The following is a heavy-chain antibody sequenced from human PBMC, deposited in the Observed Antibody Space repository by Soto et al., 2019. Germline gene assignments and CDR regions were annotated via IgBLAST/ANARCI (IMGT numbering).Heavy chain of an antibody. CDR1: GFTFSSYA. CDR2: ISYDGSNK. V-gene: IGHV3-30-3*01. Sequence: PGGSLRLSCAASGFTFSSYAMHWVRQAPGKGLEWVAVISYDGSNKYYADSVKGRFTISRDNSKNTLYLQMNSLRAEDTAVYYCASRTDPLEWLLSGYYYGMDVWGQGTTVTVSS. CDR3: ASRTDPLEWLLSGYYYGMDV. J-gene: IGHJ6*02. D-gene: IGHD3-3*01.